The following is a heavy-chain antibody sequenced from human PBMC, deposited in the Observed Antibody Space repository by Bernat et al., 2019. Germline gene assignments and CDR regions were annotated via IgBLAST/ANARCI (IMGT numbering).Heavy chain of an antibody. CDR3: ARGTSTSAPYMDV. CDR2: ISSDGSST. CDR1: GFTFSSYW. Sequence: EGQLVESGGGLVQPGGSLRLSCAASGFTFSSYWMHWVRQAPGKGLVWVSRISSDGSSTSYVDSVKGRFTISRDNAKNTLYLQMNSLRVEDTAVYYCARGTSTSAPYMDVWGKGTTVTVSS. V-gene: IGHV3-74*01. J-gene: IGHJ6*03.